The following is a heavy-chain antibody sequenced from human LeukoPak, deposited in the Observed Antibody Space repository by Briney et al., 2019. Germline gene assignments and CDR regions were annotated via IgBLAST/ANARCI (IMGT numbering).Heavy chain of an antibody. Sequence: ASVKVSCKASGYTFTGYYMHWVRQAPGQGLEWMRWINPNSGGTNYAQKFQGWVTMTRDTSISTAYMELSSLRSEDTAVYYCARVGLRGSGTHHDWFDSWGQGTLITVSS. CDR3: ARVGLRGSGTHHDWFDS. CDR1: GYTFTGYY. D-gene: IGHD3-10*01. V-gene: IGHV1-2*04. CDR2: INPNSGGT. J-gene: IGHJ5*01.